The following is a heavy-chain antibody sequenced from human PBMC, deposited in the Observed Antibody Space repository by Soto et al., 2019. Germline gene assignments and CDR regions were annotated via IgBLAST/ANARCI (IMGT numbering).Heavy chain of an antibody. Sequence: TMSPSCTVSGGYIRRGPYSCVWLRQTPGEGLEWIGTFRYSDNTYYNPSLQSRVTISVDTSKNDFSLKVSSATVADRATYYFASLGGNCEWTECSCYSGLGGGGQGTT. CDR2: FRYSDNT. J-gene: IGHJ6*01. CDR3: ASLGGNCEWTECSCYSGLGG. D-gene: IGHD2-15*01. CDR1: GGYIRRGPYS. V-gene: IGHV4-39*02.